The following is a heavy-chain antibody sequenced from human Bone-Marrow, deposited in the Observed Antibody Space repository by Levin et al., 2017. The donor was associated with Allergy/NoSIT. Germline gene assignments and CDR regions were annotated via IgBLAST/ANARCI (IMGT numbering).Heavy chain of an antibody. Sequence: ASVKVSCKTSGYTFTSYYIHXMRQXXXXGLEWMGVIYPSVDTTSHAQNFKDRLTMTMDTATSTVYMELNRLTSDDAAVYFCAREFVGGHYDYWGQGTLVAVSS. CDR1: GYTFTSYY. J-gene: IGHJ4*02. CDR2: IYPSVDTT. D-gene: IGHD1-26*01. CDR3: AREFVGGHYDY. V-gene: IGHV1-46*01.